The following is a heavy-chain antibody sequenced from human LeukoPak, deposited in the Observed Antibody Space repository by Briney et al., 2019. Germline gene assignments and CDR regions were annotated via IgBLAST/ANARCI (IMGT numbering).Heavy chain of an antibody. CDR2: LFASGYA. CDR3: ARVALGSYNWFDP. J-gene: IGHJ5*02. V-gene: IGHV3-66*01. CDR1: GFSVSVNY. D-gene: IGHD3-10*01. Sequence: GGSLRLSCAASGFSVSVNYMSWVRQAPGKGLEWVSVLFASGYAKYADSVKGRFTISRDSSENTLNLQMNSLRAEDTAVYYCARVALGSYNWFDPWGQGTLVTVSS.